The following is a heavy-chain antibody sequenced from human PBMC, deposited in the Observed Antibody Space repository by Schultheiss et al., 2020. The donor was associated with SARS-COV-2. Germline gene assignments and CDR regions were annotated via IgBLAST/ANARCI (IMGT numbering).Heavy chain of an antibody. CDR2: INSDGSGT. D-gene: IGHD5-12*01. CDR3: ARDHSGALGRFDP. J-gene: IGHJ5*02. Sequence: GGSLRLSCAASGFTVSSNYMSWVRQAPGKGLEWVSRINSDGSGTNYADSVKGRFTIFRDNAKNTLYLQMNSLRAEDTAVYYCARDHSGALGRFDPWGQGTLVTVSS. CDR1: GFTVSSNY. V-gene: IGHV3-74*01.